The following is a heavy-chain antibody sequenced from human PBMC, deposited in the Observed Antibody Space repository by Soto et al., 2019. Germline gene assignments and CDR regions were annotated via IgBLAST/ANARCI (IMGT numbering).Heavy chain of an antibody. D-gene: IGHD6-19*01. CDR1: GFTFSSYA. J-gene: IGHJ4*02. Sequence: QVQLVESGGGVVQPGRSLRLSCAASGFTFSSYAMHWVRQAPGKGLEWVAVISYDGSNKYYADSVKGRFTISRDNSKNTLYLQMNSLRAEDTAVYYCASADRPYKAEAGTVAGYWGQGTLVTVSS. CDR2: ISYDGSNK. CDR3: ASADRPYKAEAGTVAGY. V-gene: IGHV3-30-3*01.